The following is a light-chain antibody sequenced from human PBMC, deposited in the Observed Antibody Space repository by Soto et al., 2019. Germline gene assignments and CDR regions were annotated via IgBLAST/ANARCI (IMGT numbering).Light chain of an antibody. CDR1: SSDVGAYNY. V-gene: IGLV2-11*01. Sequence: QSALTQPRSMSGSPGQSVTISCTGTSSDVGAYNYVSWYQQHPGRAPKVLIYDVTKRPSGVPDRFSGSKSGNTASLNISGLQSEDEADYYCSSYAGAYTSIFGGGTKLTVL. J-gene: IGLJ2*01. CDR3: SSYAGAYTSI. CDR2: DVT.